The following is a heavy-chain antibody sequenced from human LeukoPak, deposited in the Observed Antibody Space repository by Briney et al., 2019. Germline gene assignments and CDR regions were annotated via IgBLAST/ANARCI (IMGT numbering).Heavy chain of an antibody. J-gene: IGHJ4*02. CDR2: IRYDGSNK. CDR3: AKDSPIDY. CDR1: GFILSSYA. Sequence: GGSLRLSCAAPGFILSSYAMHWVRQAPGKGLEWVAFIRYDGSNKYYADSVKGRFSISRDNSKNTLFLQMNSLRAEDTAVYYCAKDSPIDYWGQGTLVTVSS. V-gene: IGHV3-30*02.